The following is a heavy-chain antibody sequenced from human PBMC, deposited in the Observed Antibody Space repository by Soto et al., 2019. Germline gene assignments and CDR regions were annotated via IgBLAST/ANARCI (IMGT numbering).Heavy chain of an antibody. Sequence: QVQLVQSGPEVKKPGASVTVSCKTSGYTFTDHGIDWVRQAPGQGLEWVGWVSSYNGNTNYAYNLKDRVIMTTDASTSTAYMELRGLRSDDTGVYYCAREVEGSYSPADFWGQGTPVTVSS. CDR2: VSSYNGNT. V-gene: IGHV1-18*01. D-gene: IGHD3-10*01. CDR3: AREVEGSYSPADF. J-gene: IGHJ4*02. CDR1: GYTFTDHG.